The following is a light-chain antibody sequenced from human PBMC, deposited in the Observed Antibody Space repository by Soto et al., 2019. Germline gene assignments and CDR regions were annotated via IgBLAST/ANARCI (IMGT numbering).Light chain of an antibody. V-gene: IGLV2-23*02. CDR3: CSYAGSATWV. Sequence: QSALTQPASVSGSPGQSITISCTGTNSDVGNYNLVSWYQQHPGKAPKLMMYEVTKRPSGVSNRFSGSKSGNTASRTISGLQAEDEADYYCCSYAGSATWVFGGGTKLTVL. CDR2: EVT. J-gene: IGLJ3*02. CDR1: NSDVGNYNL.